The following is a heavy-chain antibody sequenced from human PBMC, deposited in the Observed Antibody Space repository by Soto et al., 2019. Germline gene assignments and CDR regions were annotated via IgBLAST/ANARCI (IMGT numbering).Heavy chain of an antibody. CDR1: GGTFSSYA. J-gene: IGHJ6*02. Sequence: SVKVSCKASGGTFSSYAISWVRQAPGQGLEWMGGIIPIFGTANYAQKFQGRVTITADESTSTAYMELSSLRSEDTAVYYCARERGEGGFLAWLSNYYYYYGMDVWGQGTTVTVSS. CDR2: IIPIFGTA. V-gene: IGHV1-69*13. CDR3: ARERGEGGFLAWLSNYYYYYGMDV. D-gene: IGHD3-3*01.